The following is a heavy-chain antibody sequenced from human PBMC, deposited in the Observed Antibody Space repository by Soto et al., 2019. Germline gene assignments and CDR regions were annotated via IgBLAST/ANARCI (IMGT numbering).Heavy chain of an antibody. D-gene: IGHD6-13*01. CDR3: ARGRGWYSIQTGAFDI. Sequence: EVQLVESGGGLVQPGGSLRLSCTTSGFTFSNYWMHWVRQPPGKGLVWVSRIDNHGSITNYADYADSVKGRFTISRDSAKNTVYLQMNNLRAEDTAVYYCARGRGWYSIQTGAFDIWGQGTMVRVSS. CDR1: GFTFSNYW. CDR2: IDNHGSIT. V-gene: IGHV3-74*01. J-gene: IGHJ3*02.